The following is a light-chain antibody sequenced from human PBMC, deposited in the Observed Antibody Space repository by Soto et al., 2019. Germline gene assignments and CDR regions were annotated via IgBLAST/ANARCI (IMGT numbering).Light chain of an antibody. CDR3: SSYAVSNTFVV. J-gene: IGLJ2*01. CDR2: EVS. V-gene: IGLV2-8*01. CDR1: SRDVGGYNF. Sequence: QSALTQPPSASGSPGQSVTISCSGTSRDVGGYNFVSWYQQHPGKAPKLMIYEVSKRPSGVPDRFSGYKSGNTASLIVSGLQAEDEADYYCSSYAVSNTFVVFGGRTQLTVL.